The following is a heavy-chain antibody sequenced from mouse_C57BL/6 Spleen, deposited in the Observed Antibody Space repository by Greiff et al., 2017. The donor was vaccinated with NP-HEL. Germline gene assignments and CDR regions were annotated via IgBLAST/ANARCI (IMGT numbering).Heavy chain of an antibody. V-gene: IGHV1-7*01. CDR1: GYTSSSYW. D-gene: IGHD2-13*01. Sequence: VQLQPSGVELAKPGASVMLSCKASGYTSSSYWMHWAKQRPGPGLDSFRYINPGSGYNKFNQKFKDKATLTADKSSSTAYMQLSSLTYEDSAVDAGARVTGGPYCVYWGQGTTLT. CDR2: INPGSGYN. J-gene: IGHJ2*01. CDR3: ARVTGGPYCVY.